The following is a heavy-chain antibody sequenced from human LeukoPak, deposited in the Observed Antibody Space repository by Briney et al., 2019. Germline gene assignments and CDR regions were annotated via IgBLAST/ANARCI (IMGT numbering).Heavy chain of an antibody. V-gene: IGHV3-21*01. CDR2: ISSSGTYI. Sequence: GSLRLSCAASGFTFSRFSMNWVRQAPGKGLEWVSSISSSGTYIYYADSVKGRFTISRDSAKNSLYLQMNSLRAEDTAVYYCARVRAVAGTAFDIWGQGTMVTVSS. J-gene: IGHJ3*02. CDR1: GFTFSRFS. CDR3: ARVRAVAGTAFDI. D-gene: IGHD6-19*01.